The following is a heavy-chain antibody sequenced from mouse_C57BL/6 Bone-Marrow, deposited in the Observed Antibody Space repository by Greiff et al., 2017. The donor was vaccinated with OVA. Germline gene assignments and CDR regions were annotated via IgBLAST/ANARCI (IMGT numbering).Heavy chain of an antibody. Sequence: QVQLQQSGPELVKPGASVKLSCKASGYAFSSSWMNWVKQRPGKGLEWIGRIYPGDGDTNYNGKFKGKATLTADKSSSTAYMQLSSLTSEDSAVYFSARDGIYDGASFAYWGQGTLVTVSA. CDR2: IYPGDGDT. V-gene: IGHV1-82*01. D-gene: IGHD2-3*01. J-gene: IGHJ3*01. CDR3: ARDGIYDGASFAY. CDR1: GYAFSSSW.